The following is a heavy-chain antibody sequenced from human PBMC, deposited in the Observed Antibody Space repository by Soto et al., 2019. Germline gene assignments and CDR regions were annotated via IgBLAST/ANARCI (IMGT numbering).Heavy chain of an antibody. J-gene: IGHJ4*02. CDR1: GFTFSDYY. D-gene: IGHD4-4*01. V-gene: IGHV3-11*01. CDR3: ARDFDSNYGPHYDLENY. Sequence: GGSLRLSCAASGFTFSDYYMSWIRQAPGKGLEWVSYISSSGSTTYYADSVKGRFTISRDNAKNSLYLQMNSLRAEDTAVYYCARDFDSNYGPHYDLENYWGQGTLGTGSA. CDR2: ISSSGSTT.